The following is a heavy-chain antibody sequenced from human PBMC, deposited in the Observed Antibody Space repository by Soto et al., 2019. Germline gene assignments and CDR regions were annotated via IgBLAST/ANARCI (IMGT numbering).Heavy chain of an antibody. J-gene: IGHJ4*02. D-gene: IGHD3-22*01. V-gene: IGHV4-61*01. CDR2: IYYSGST. Sequence: SETLSLTYTFSGCSISSGCYYWSWIRQPPGKGLEWIGYIYYSGSTNYNPSLKSRVTISVGTSKNQFSLKLSSVTAADTAVYYCARATYYYDSSGPPEAWGQGTLVTVS. CDR3: ARATYYYDSSGPPEA. CDR1: GCSISSGCYY.